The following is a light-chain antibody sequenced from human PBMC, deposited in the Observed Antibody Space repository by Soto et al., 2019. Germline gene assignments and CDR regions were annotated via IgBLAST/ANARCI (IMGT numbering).Light chain of an antibody. CDR1: QSVSSD. Sequence: EIVMTQSPATLSVSPGERATRSFRASQSVSSDLAWYHQKPGQAPRLLIYGASTRATGIPARFSGSGSGTEFTLTINSLQSEDFAVYYCQQYNNWPRTFGQGTKVDIK. CDR2: GAS. CDR3: QQYNNWPRT. V-gene: IGKV3-15*01. J-gene: IGKJ1*01.